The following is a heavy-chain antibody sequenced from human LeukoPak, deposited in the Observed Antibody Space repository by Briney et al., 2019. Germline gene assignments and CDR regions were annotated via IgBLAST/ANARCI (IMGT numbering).Heavy chain of an antibody. CDR3: ARGSRNYDFWSGALHFDY. CDR2: IKQDGSEK. CDR1: GFTFSSYW. V-gene: IGHV3-7*01. J-gene: IGHJ4*02. D-gene: IGHD3-3*01. Sequence: GGSLRLSCAASGFTFSSYWMRWVRQAPGKGLEWVANIKQDGSEKYYVDSVKGRFTISRDNAKNSLYLQMNSLRAEDTAVYYCARGSRNYDFWSGALHFDYWGQGTLVTVSS.